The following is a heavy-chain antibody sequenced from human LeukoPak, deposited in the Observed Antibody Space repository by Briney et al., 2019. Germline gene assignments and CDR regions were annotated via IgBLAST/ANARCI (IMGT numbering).Heavy chain of an antibody. CDR2: IYTSGST. J-gene: IGHJ4*02. V-gene: IGHV4-4*07. CDR1: GGSISSYY. CDR3: ARDCTSCYAGGFDY. Sequence: SETLSLTCTVSGGSISSYYWSWIRQPAGKGLEWIGRIYTSGSTSYNPSLKSRVTMSVDTSKNQFSLKLSSVTAADTAVYYCARDCTSCYAGGFDYWGQGTLVTVSS. D-gene: IGHD2-2*01.